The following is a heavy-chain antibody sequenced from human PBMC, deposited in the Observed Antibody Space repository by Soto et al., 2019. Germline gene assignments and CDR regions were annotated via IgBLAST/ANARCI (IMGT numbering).Heavy chain of an antibody. CDR1: GFTVSSNY. Sequence: GGSLRLSCAASGFTVSSNYMSWVRQAPGKGLEWVSVIYSGGSTYYADSVKGRFTISRDNSKNTLYLQMNSLRAEDTAVYYCARVKGPPYYYYYYMDVWGKGTTVTVSS. J-gene: IGHJ6*03. V-gene: IGHV3-66*01. CDR2: IYSGGST. CDR3: ARVKGPPYYYYYYMDV.